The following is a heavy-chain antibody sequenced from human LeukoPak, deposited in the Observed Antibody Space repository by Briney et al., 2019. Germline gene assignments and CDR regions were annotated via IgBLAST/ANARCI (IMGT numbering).Heavy chain of an antibody. V-gene: IGHV1-2*02. Sequence: GASVKVSCKASGYTFTGYYMHWVRQAPGQGLEWMGWINPNSGGTNYAQKFQGRVTMTRDTSISTAYMELSRLRSDDTAVYYCARSGGGYPTDPYYYYGMDVWGQGTTVTVSS. D-gene: IGHD5-12*01. CDR2: INPNSGGT. CDR1: GYTFTGYY. J-gene: IGHJ6*02. CDR3: ARSGGGYPTDPYYYYGMDV.